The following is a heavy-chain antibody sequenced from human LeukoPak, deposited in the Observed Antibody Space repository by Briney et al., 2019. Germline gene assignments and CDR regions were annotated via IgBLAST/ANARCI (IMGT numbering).Heavy chain of an antibody. CDR2: INSDGSST. J-gene: IGHJ5*02. CDR3: AREGIAVSDGFDP. D-gene: IGHD6-19*01. V-gene: IGHV3-74*01. CDR1: GFNFRSSG. Sequence: PGGSLRLSCAASGFNFRSSGMHWVRQAPGKGLVWVSRINSDGSSTSYADSVKGRFTISRDNAKNTLYLQMNSLRAEDTAVYYCAREGIAVSDGFDPWGQGTLVTVSS.